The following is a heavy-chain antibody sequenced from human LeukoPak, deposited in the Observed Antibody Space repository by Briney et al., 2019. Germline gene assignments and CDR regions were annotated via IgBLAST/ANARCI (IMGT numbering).Heavy chain of an antibody. CDR1: GFTFSSNW. J-gene: IGHJ4*02. D-gene: IGHD1-26*01. V-gene: IGHV3-74*01. CDR3: GRVGQRWELLS. CDR2: INSDGSST. Sequence: GGSLRLSCAASGFTFSSNWMNWVRQAPGKGLVWVSHINSDGSSTSYADSVKGRFTISRDNAKNTLYLQVNSLRAEDTAVYYCGRVGQRWELLSRGQGTLVTVSS.